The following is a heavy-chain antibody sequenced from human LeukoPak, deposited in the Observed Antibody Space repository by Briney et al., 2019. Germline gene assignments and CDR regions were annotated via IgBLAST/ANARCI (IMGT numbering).Heavy chain of an antibody. D-gene: IGHD6-13*01. CDR1: GFTFSSYA. CDR3: AKDSSIAAADYYFDY. J-gene: IGHJ4*02. Sequence: PGGSLRLSCAASGFTFSSYAMHWVRQAPGKGLEWVAVISYDGSNKYYADSVKGRFTISRDNSKNTLYLQMNSLRAEDTALYYCAKDSSIAAADYYFDYWGQGTLVTVSS. CDR2: ISYDGSNK. V-gene: IGHV3-30*04.